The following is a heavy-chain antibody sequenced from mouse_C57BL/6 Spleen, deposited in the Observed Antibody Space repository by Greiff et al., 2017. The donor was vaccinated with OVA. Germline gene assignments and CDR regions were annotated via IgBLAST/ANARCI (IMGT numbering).Heavy chain of an antibody. CDR3: APYYYGSPYYAMDY. V-gene: IGHV5-17*01. J-gene: IGHJ4*01. CDR2: ISSGSSTI. D-gene: IGHD1-1*01. CDR1: GFTFSDYG. Sequence: EVKLQESGGGLVKPGGSLKLSCAASGFTFSDYGMHWVRQAPEKGLEWVAYISSGSSTIYYADTVKGRFTISRDNAKNTLFLQMTSLRSEDTAMYYCAPYYYGSPYYAMDYWGQGTSVTVSS.